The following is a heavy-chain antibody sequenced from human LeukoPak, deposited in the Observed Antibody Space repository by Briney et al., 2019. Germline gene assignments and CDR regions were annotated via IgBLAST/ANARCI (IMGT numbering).Heavy chain of an antibody. Sequence: GSLRLSCAASGVTFISYWMSGGRQAPGGGVGWLATMMPDGSEKSYVDYVKGRFTISRAKAPNSLYLQMNSLRAEDTAVYYCARDQSAYSSWGEGNPVSASS. J-gene: IGHJ4*02. D-gene: IGHD6-13*01. V-gene: IGHV3-7*01. CDR1: GVTFISYW. CDR3: ARDQSAYSS. CDR2: MMPDGSEK.